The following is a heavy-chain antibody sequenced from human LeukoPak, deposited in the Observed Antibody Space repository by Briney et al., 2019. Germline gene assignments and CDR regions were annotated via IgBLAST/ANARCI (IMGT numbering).Heavy chain of an antibody. Sequence: GGSLRLSCAASGFIFNKYWMTWVRQAPGEAPVWVANIKQNGGEIHYLDSVKGRFTISRDDAKNSLYLQMNSLRVEDTARYFCARDLPFDLWGQGTLVTVSS. J-gene: IGHJ4*02. CDR1: GFIFNKYW. V-gene: IGHV3-7*03. CDR2: IKQNGGEI. CDR3: ARDLPFDL.